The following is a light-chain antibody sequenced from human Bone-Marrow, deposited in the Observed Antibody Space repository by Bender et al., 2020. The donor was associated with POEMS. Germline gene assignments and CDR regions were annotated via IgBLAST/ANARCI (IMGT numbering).Light chain of an antibody. CDR1: DLGDKY. J-gene: IGLJ2*01. CDR3: QAWDTYSVI. Sequence: SYEVTQLPSVSVSPGQTASITCSGDDLGDKYVAWYQQKPGQSPVLGIYQDTKRPSGIPERFSGSNSGNTATLTISGTQAMDEADYYCQAWDTYSVIFGGGTKLTVL. CDR2: QDT. V-gene: IGLV3-1*01.